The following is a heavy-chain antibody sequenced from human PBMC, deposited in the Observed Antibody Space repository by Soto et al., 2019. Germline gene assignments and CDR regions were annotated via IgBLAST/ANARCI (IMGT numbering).Heavy chain of an antibody. J-gene: IGHJ4*02. CDR3: AKGSIEYSASVDN. CDR2: VRARGGSS. CDR1: GLPFSSFA. D-gene: IGHD5-12*01. V-gene: IGHV3-23*01. Sequence: VQLLESGGGWVQPGGPLRLSFPASGLPFSSFAWVWVRQAPGKGLGWVAVVRARGGSSYFADAVKGRFTPSRDNSKNVLSLEMNSLRAEDTAIYFCAKGSIEYSASVDNWGQGTLVVVSS.